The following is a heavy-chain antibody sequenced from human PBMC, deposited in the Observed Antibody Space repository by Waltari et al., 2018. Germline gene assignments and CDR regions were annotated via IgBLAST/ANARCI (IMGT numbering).Heavy chain of an antibody. CDR3: AGKYSSGYFNWFDP. CDR1: GGSFSGYY. CDR2: INHTGST. V-gene: IGHV4-34*01. D-gene: IGHD3-22*01. Sequence: QVQLQQWGAGLLKPSETLSLTCAVYGGSFSGYYWSWIRQPPGKGLEWIGEINHTGSTTYNPSLKSRVTISVDTSKNQFSLKLSSVTAADTAVYYCAGKYSSGYFNWFDPCGQGTLVTVSA. J-gene: IGHJ5*02.